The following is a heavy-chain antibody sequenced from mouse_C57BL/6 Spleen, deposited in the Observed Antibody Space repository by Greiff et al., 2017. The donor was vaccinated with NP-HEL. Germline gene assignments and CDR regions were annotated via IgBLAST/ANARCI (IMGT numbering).Heavy chain of an antibody. J-gene: IGHJ4*01. CDR1: GYTFTSYW. D-gene: IGHD6-1*01. CDR3: ARRQDYYAMDY. Sequence: QVQLQQPGAELVRPGTSVKLSCKASGYTFTSYWMHWVKQRPGQGLEWIGVIDPSDSYTNYNQKFKGKATLTVDTSSSTAYMQLSSLTSEDSAVYYCARRQDYYAMDYWGQGTSVTVSS. CDR2: IDPSDSYT. V-gene: IGHV1-59*01.